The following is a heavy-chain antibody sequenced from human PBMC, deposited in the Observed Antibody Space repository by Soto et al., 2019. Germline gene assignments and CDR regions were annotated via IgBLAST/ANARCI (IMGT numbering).Heavy chain of an antibody. CDR3: ARGQAYCGGDCYSGLLDY. V-gene: IGHV1-69*02. CDR2: IIPILGIA. D-gene: IGHD2-21*02. Sequence: QVQLVQSRAEVKKPGSSVMVSCKASGGTFSSYTISWVRQAPGQGLEWMGRIIPILGIANYAQKFQGRVTITADKSTSTAYMELSSLRSEDTAVYYCARGQAYCGGDCYSGLLDYWGQGTLVTVSS. J-gene: IGHJ4*02. CDR1: GGTFSSYT.